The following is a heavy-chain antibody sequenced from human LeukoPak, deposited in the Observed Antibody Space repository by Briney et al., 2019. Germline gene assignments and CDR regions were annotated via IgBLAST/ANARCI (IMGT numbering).Heavy chain of an antibody. CDR3: ARRNGRTVGDAFDI. CDR1: GFTFSSYA. J-gene: IGHJ3*02. D-gene: IGHD4-23*01. CDR2: IKQDGSEK. V-gene: IGHV3-7*01. Sequence: PGGSLRLSCAASGFTFSSYAIHWVRQAPGKGLEWVANIKQDGSEKYYVDSVKGRFTISRDNAKNSLYLQMNSLRAEDTAVYYCARRNGRTVGDAFDIWGQGTMVTVSS.